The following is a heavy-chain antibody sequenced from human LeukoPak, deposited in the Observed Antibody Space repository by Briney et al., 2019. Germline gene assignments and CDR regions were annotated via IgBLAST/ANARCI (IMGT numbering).Heavy chain of an antibody. CDR1: GFTFSNYW. Sequence: GGSLRLSCAASGFTFSNYWMHWVRQAPGKGLEWVAVISYDGSNKYYADSVKGRFTISRDNSKNTLYLQMNSLRAEDTAVYYCAKLAVRGVRSSTDYWGQGTLVTVSS. D-gene: IGHD3-10*01. CDR3: AKLAVRGVRSSTDY. CDR2: ISYDGSNK. J-gene: IGHJ4*02. V-gene: IGHV3-30*18.